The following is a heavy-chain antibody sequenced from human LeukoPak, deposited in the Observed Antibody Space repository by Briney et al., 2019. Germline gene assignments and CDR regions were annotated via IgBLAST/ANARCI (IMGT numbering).Heavy chain of an antibody. CDR3: ARGPNYVWGSYRYFDY. V-gene: IGHV4-59*12. J-gene: IGHJ4*02. CDR2: IYYNGNT. D-gene: IGHD3-16*02. CDR1: DGSINSYY. Sequence: SETLSLTCSVSDGSINSYYWNWIRRPPGKGLEWIGYIYYNGNTNYNPSLKSRVTISVDTSKNQFSLKLSSVTAADTAVYYCARGPNYVWGSYRYFDYWGQGILVTVSS.